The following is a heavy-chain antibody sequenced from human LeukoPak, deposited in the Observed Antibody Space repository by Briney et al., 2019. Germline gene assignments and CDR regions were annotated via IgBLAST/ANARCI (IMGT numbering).Heavy chain of an antibody. CDR1: GYTFTCYY. CDR2: INPNSGGT. D-gene: IGHD1-7*01. CDR3: ARVGPETGTTDY. J-gene: IGHJ4*02. Sequence: ASVKVSCKASGYTFTCYYMHWVRQAPGQGLEWTGSINPNSGGTNYAQKFQGRVTMTRDTSISTAYMELSRLRSDDTAVYYCARVGPETGTTDYWGQGTLVTVSS. V-gene: IGHV1-2*02.